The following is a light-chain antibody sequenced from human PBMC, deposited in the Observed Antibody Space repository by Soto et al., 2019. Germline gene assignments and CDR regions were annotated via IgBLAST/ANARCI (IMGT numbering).Light chain of an antibody. Sequence: EIVLTQSLATLSLSPGERATLSCRASQSVSSYLAWYQQKPGQAPRLLIYDASNRATGIPARFSGSGSGTDFTLTISSLEPEDFAVYYCQQRSNWPPALTFGGGTRVHI. V-gene: IGKV3-11*01. CDR2: DAS. J-gene: IGKJ4*01. CDR3: QQRSNWPPALT. CDR1: QSVSSY.